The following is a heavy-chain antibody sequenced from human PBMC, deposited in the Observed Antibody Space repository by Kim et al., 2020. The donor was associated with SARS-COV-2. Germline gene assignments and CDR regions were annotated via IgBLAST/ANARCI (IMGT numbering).Heavy chain of an antibody. J-gene: IGHJ4*02. CDR3: AEGSSGWFFDY. Sequence: YADSVKGRFTISRDNSKNTLYLQMNSLRAEDTAVYYCAEGSSGWFFDYWGQGTLVTVSS. D-gene: IGHD6-19*01. V-gene: IGHV3-23*01.